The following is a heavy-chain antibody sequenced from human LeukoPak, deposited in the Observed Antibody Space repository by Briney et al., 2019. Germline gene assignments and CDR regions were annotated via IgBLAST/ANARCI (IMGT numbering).Heavy chain of an antibody. J-gene: IGHJ4*02. Sequence: SETLSLTCSVSGYSISSGYYWGWNRQPPGKGLEWIGSIYHSGSTYYNPSLKSRVTISVDTSKNQFSLKLSSVTAADTAVYYCASADYGDYWADWGQGTLVTVSS. D-gene: IGHD4-17*01. V-gene: IGHV4-38-2*02. CDR2: IYHSGST. CDR3: ASADYGDYWAD. CDR1: GYSISSGYY.